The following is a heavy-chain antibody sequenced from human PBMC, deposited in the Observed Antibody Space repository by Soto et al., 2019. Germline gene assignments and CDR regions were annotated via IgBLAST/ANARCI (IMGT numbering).Heavy chain of an antibody. CDR3: ARGPPFLTYYYDSSGYSYYFDY. Sequence: TLSLTSTVSISSISRGGYYWRWIRKHPGKALEGIGYIYYSGGTYYNPSLKSRVTISVDTSKNQFSLKLSSVTAADTAVYYWARGPPFLTYYYDSSGYSYYFDYCGEGTLVTASS. D-gene: IGHD3-22*01. J-gene: IGHJ4*02. CDR2: IYYSGGT. CDR1: ISSISRGGYY. V-gene: IGHV4-31*03.